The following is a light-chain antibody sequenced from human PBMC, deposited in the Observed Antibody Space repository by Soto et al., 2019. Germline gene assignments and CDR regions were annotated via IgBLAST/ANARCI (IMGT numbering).Light chain of an antibody. CDR3: QHFRDSST. CDR2: DES. V-gene: IGKV3D-15*01. J-gene: IGKJ1*01. CDR1: QSVGRT. Sequence: EIVMTQSPATLSVSPGEGLTLACRASQSVGRTLAWYQQKPGQAPRLLIYDESTRATGVPDRFSGSGSGTDFTLSISRLEPEDFAVYYCQHFRDSSTFGQGTKVDIK.